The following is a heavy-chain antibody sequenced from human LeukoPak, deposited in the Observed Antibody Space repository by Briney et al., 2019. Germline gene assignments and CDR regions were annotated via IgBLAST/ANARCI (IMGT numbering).Heavy chain of an antibody. Sequence: SETLSLTCTVSGGXISSYYWSWIRQPPGKGLKWIGYIYYSGSTNYNPSLKSRVTISVDTSKNQFSLKLSSVTAADTAVYYCAGYSSGWYVFDYWGQGTLVTVSS. CDR1: GGXISSYY. D-gene: IGHD6-19*01. CDR3: AGYSSGWYVFDY. V-gene: IGHV4-59*08. J-gene: IGHJ4*02. CDR2: IYYSGST.